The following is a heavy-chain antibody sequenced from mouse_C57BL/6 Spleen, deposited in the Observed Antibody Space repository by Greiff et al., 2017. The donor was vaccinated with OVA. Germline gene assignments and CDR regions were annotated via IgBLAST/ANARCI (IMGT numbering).Heavy chain of an antibody. CDR3: ARRSSSYGYFDY. J-gene: IGHJ2*01. Sequence: EVQVVESGGDLVKPGGSLKLSCAASGFTFSSYGMSWVRQTPDKRLEWVATISSGGSYTYYPESVKGRFTISRDNAKNTLYLQMSSLKSEDKAVYYCARRSSSYGYFDYWGQGTTLTVSS. CDR1: GFTFSSYG. CDR2: ISSGGSYT. V-gene: IGHV5-6*01. D-gene: IGHD1-1*01.